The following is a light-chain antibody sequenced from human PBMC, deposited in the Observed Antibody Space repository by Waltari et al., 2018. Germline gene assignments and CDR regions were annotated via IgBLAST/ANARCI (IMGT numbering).Light chain of an antibody. CDR3: QQSFSSPWT. CDR1: QNIRTH. J-gene: IGKJ1*01. CDR2: AAS. Sequence: DIQMTQSPSSLSASVGDTVTVTCRASQNIRTHLNWYQQKPAPAPKLLIYAASTLPRGVPSRFSGSGSGTDFTLTVTNLQPDDFAIYFCQQSFSSPWTFGQGTRV. V-gene: IGKV1-39*01.